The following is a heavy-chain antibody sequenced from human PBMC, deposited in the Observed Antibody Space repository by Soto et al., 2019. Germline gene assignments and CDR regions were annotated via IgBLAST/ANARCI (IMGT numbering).Heavy chain of an antibody. J-gene: IGHJ4*02. V-gene: IGHV3-74*01. CDR2: INPDASSV. CDR1: GFTFSNYW. D-gene: IGHD5-12*01. Sequence: EVQLAESGGGLVQPGGSLRLSCAASGFTFSNYWMHWVRQTPGKGLMWVSRINPDASSVAYADSVTGRFTIFRDNAKNTLVLEIDGLRDDDTGVYYCGRAFAGYGSVDYLGQGTLVTVSS. CDR3: GRAFAGYGSVDY.